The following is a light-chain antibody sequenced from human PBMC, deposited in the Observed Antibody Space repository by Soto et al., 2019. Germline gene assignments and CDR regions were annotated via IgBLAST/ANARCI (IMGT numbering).Light chain of an antibody. CDR1: SSNIGRFY. CDR2: RDN. CDR3: AAWDDSLSAPV. V-gene: IGLV1-47*01. J-gene: IGLJ2*01. Sequence: QSVLTQPPSASGTPGQRVTISCSGSSSNIGRFYVYWYQHLPGTAPKLLIYRDNQRPSGVPDRFSGSKSGTSASLAISGLRSEDEADYYWAAWDDSLSAPVFGGGTKLTVL.